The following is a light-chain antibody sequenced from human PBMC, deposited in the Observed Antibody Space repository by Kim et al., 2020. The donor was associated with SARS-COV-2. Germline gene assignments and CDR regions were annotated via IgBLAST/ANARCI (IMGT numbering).Light chain of an antibody. CDR2: DAS. CDR1: QSVDSGF. CDR3: QHFGGSSYT. V-gene: IGKV3-20*01. J-gene: IGKJ2*01. Sequence: EIVLTQSPGTLSLSPGERATLSCRASQSVDSGFLAWYQQVPGQAPILLIYDASTTATGIPDRFSGSGSGTDFTLTISRLEPEDFAVYYCQHFGGSSYTFGRETRLEI.